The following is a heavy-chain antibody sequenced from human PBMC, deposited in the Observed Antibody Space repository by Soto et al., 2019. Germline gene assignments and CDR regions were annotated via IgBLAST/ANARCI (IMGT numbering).Heavy chain of an antibody. J-gene: IGHJ3*02. CDR1: GGTFSSYA. CDR2: IIPIFGTA. V-gene: IGHV1-69*13. Sequence: ASVKVSCKASGGTFSSYAISWVRQAPGQGLEWMGGIIPIFGTANYAQKFQGRVTITADESTSTAYMELSSLRSEDTAVYYCAREYQVHVDTAMDANAFDIWGQGTMVTVSS. D-gene: IGHD5-18*01. CDR3: AREYQVHVDTAMDANAFDI.